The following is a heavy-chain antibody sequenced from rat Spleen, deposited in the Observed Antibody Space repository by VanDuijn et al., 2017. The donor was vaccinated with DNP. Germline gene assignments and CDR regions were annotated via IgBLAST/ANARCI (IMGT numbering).Heavy chain of an antibody. J-gene: IGHJ4*01. CDR3: ARYYGYNYYAMDA. CDR1: GFSLTSYG. V-gene: IGHV2S8*01. CDR2: IWSGGST. Sequence: QVQLKESGPGLVQPSRTLSLTCTVSGFSLTSYGVSWVRQPPGKGLEWIAAIWSGGSTDYNSALKSRLSISRDTSKSQVFLKMNSLQTEVTAMYFCARYYGYNYYAMDAWGQGTSVTVSS. D-gene: IGHD1-9*01.